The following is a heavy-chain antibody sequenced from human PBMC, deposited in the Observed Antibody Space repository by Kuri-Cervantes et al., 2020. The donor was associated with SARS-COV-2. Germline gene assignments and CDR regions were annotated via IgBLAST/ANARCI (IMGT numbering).Heavy chain of an antibody. D-gene: IGHD6-13*01. CDR1: RGTFSSYA. V-gene: IGHV1-69*13. CDR2: IIPIFGTS. Sequence: SVNVSCKASRGTFSSYAISWVRQAPGQGLEWMGRIIPIFGTSNYAQKFQGRVTITADESTSTAYMELSSLRSEDTAVDYCAREQPDANFFDYWGQGTLVTVSS. CDR3: AREQPDANFFDY. J-gene: IGHJ4*02.